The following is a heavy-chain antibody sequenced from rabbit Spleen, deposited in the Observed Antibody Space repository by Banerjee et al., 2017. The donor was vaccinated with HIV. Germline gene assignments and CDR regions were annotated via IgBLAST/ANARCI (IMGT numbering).Heavy chain of an antibody. CDR3: ARDANGGSRIDYFSL. V-gene: IGHV1S40*01. Sequence: QQLVESGGGLVKPGASLTLTRKVSGFSFSGGADMCWVRQAPGKGLEWIACIDGGSSATLWYASWAKGRFTISKSTSLNTVTLQVTSLTGADTATYFCARDANGGSRIDYFSLWGPGTLVTVS. CDR1: GFSFSGGAD. J-gene: IGHJ4*01. CDR2: IDGGSSATL. D-gene: IGHD4-2*01.